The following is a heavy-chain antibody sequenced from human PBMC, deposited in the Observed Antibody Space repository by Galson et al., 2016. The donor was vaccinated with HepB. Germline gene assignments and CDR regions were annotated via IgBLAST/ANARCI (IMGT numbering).Heavy chain of an antibody. CDR2: MHVADAHT. CDR1: GYNFATYW. CDR3: AGDVNGDFRWGV. D-gene: IGHD4-17*01. J-gene: IGHJ6*02. Sequence: QSGAEVTKPGESLQISCKGSGYNFATYWIGCVRQMPGKGLEWMAIMHVADAHTKYSPSFQGQVSISADKSISTAYMRWSSLQASVTAIYYWAGDVNGDFRWGVWGQGTTVTVSS. V-gene: IGHV5-51*01.